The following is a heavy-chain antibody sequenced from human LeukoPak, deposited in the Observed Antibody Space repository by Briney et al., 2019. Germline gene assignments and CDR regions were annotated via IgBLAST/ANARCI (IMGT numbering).Heavy chain of an antibody. V-gene: IGHV4-31*03. CDR1: GGSISSGAYY. Sequence: PSETLSLTCTVSGGSISSGAYYWSWIRQHPGKGLEWIGYAHNSGSTYYNPSLKSRISISVDTSKNQFSLKLSSVTAADTAVYYCARDQYDSYPMDVWGQGTTVTVSS. CDR2: AHNSGST. CDR3: ARDQYDSYPMDV. D-gene: IGHD3-3*01. J-gene: IGHJ6*02.